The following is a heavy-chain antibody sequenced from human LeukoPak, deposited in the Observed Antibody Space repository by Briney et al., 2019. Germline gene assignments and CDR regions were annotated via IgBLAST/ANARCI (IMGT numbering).Heavy chain of an antibody. CDR1: GFTFSSYS. CDR3: AGGMTTVTTRDY. CDR2: ISSGSSTI. V-gene: IGHV3-48*04. J-gene: IGHJ4*02. D-gene: IGHD4-17*01. Sequence: PGGSLRLSCAASGFTFSSYSMNWVRQAPGKGLEWVSYISSGSSTIYYADSVKGRFTISRDNAKNSLYLQMNSLRADDSAVYYCAGGMTTVTTRDYWGQGTLVTVSP.